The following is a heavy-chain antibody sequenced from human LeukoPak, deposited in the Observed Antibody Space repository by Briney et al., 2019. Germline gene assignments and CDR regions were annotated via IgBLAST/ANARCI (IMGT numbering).Heavy chain of an antibody. CDR1: EFSVGSNY. CDR2: IYSGGST. V-gene: IGHV3-66*01. Sequence: GGSLRLSCAASEFSVGSNYMTWVRQAPGKGLEWVSLIYSGGSTYYADSVKCRFTISRDNSKNTLYLQMNSLRAEDTAVYYCAKGAMVNSPVVYWGQGTLVTVSS. CDR3: AKGAMVNSPVVY. D-gene: IGHD5-18*01. J-gene: IGHJ4*02.